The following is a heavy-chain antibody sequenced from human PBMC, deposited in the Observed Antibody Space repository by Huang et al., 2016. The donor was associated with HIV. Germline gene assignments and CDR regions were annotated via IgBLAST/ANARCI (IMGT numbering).Heavy chain of an antibody. CDR3: ATLPPVNYGRSGGRVRDY. CDR2: MNPNSGNT. CDR1: GFTFRNYD. J-gene: IGHJ4*02. V-gene: IGHV1-8*01. D-gene: IGHD2-15*01. Sequence: QVQLVQSGAEVKKPGASVKVSCKASGFTFRNYDINWVRQAPGKGLGWMGWMNPNSGNTGYARKFQGRVTRARSPSISTAYMELSRLRFEDTAVYYCATLPPVNYGRSGGRVRDYWGQGSLVTVSS.